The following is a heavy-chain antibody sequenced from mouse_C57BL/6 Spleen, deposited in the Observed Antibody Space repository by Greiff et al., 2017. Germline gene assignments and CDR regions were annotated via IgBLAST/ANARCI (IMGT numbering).Heavy chain of an antibody. D-gene: IGHD1-1*01. V-gene: IGHV1-69*01. J-gene: IGHJ2*01. CDR2: IDPSDSYT. Sequence: VQLQQPGAELVMPGASVKLSCKASGYTFTSYWMHWVKQRPGQGLEWIREIDPSDSYTNYNQKFKGKSTLTVDKSSSTAYMQLSSLTSEDSAVYYCARKDYGSSYGYWGQGTTLTVSS. CDR3: ARKDYGSSYGY. CDR1: GYTFTSYW.